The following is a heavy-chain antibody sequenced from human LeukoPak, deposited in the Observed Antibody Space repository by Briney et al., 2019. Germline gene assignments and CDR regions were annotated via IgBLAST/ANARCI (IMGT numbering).Heavy chain of an antibody. Sequence: PSQTLSLTCAVSGDSIGRGSYYWGWIRQPAGKAPEWIGRIFNAGSTSYNPSLKSRVTISVDTSKNQFSLNLRSVTAADTAVYYCARDICGYNYGCFDSWGQGTLVTVSS. D-gene: IGHD5-18*01. CDR3: ARDICGYNYGCFDS. CDR1: GDSIGRGSYY. CDR2: IFNAGST. V-gene: IGHV4-61*02. J-gene: IGHJ4*02.